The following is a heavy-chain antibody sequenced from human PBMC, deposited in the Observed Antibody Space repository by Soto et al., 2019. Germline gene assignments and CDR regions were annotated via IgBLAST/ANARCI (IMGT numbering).Heavy chain of an antibody. CDR3: ARDGSTRLLLRSWSYYGMDV. D-gene: IGHD2-15*01. CDR1: GYTFTGYY. V-gene: IGHV1-2*04. Sequence: GASVKVSCKASGYTFTGYYMHWVRQAPGQGLEWMGWINPNSGGTNYAQKFQGWVTMTRDTSISTAYMELSRLRSDDTAVYYCARDGSTRLLLRSWSYYGMDVWGQGTMVTVSS. J-gene: IGHJ6*02. CDR2: INPNSGGT.